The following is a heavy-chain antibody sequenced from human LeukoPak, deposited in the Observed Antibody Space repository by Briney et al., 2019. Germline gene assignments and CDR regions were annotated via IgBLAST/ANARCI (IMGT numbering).Heavy chain of an antibody. Sequence: GESLKISCKGSGYSFSSYWIGWVRQMPGKGLEWMGIVFPGDSDTRYSPSFQGQVTISADKSISTAYLQWSSLKASDTAIYFCARSIRAYSFFDLWGRGTLVTVSS. CDR2: VFPGDSDT. CDR3: ARSIRAYSFFDL. CDR1: GYSFSSYW. V-gene: IGHV5-51*01. J-gene: IGHJ2*01.